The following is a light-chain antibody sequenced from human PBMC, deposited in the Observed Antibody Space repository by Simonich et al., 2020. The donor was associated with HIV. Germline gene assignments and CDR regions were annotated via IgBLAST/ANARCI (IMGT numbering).Light chain of an antibody. V-gene: IGKV3-15*01. CDR1: RNVASN. CDR3: QQYNNWPSPFT. CDR2: GAS. Sequence: EILMTQSPATLSVSPGERATLSCKTRRNVASNLAWYQQKPGQAPRLLIYGASSRATGIPARFSGSGFGTEFTLTISSMQSEDFAVYYCQQYNNWPSPFTFGPGTKVEIK. J-gene: IGKJ3*01.